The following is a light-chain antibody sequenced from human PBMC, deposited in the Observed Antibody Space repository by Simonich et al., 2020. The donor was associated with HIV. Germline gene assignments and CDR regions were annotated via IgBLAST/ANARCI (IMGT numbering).Light chain of an antibody. J-gene: IGKJ4*01. V-gene: IGKV1-39*01. CDR2: VAS. CDR1: QKFCTF. Sequence: DIQITQSPSSLSSSVGERVTISCRESQKFCTFLNWYQPKPGKAPKLLIYVASSLQRGVPSRFSGSGSGTDFTLTISSLQPEDFATYYCQQSYSSPTFGGGTKVEIK. CDR3: QQSYSSPT.